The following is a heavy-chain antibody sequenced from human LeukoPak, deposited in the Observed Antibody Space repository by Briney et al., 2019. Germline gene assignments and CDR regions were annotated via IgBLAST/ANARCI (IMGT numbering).Heavy chain of an antibody. D-gene: IGHD3-22*01. CDR2: ISSSSSYI. J-gene: IGHJ3*02. CDR1: GFTFSSYS. V-gene: IGHV3-21*01. Sequence: PGGSLRLSCAASGFTFSSYSMNWVRQAPGKGLEWVSSISSSSSYIYYADSVKGRFTISRDNSKNTLYLQMNSLRAEDTAVYYCARDGYSSGSSDAFDIWGQGTMVTVSS. CDR3: ARDGYSSGSSDAFDI.